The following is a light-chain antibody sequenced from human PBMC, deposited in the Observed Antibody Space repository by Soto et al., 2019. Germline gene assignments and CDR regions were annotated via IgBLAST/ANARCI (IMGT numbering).Light chain of an antibody. CDR1: RSVSVN. Sequence: EVVMTQSPATLSVSPGERVTLSCRASRSVSVNLAWYQQRPGQAPRLLIYGASTRATGVPDRFSGSGSGTEFTLTVSSLQSEDFAVYYCQQSDNWPLTFGGGTKVDIK. CDR3: QQSDNWPLT. V-gene: IGKV3-15*01. CDR2: GAS. J-gene: IGKJ4*01.